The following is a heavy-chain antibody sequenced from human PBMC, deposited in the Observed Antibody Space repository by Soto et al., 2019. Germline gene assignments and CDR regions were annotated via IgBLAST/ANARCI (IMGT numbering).Heavy chain of an antibody. CDR3: ARDLSVVPAAKRYYYYGMDV. V-gene: IGHV5-10-1*01. CDR1: GYSFTSYW. CDR2: IDPSDSYT. Sequence: GESLKISCKGSGYSFTSYWIIWVRQMPGKGLEWMGRIDPSDSYTNYSPSFQGRFTISRDNAKNSLYLQMNSLRAEDTAVYYCARDLSVVPAAKRYYYYGMDVWGQGTTVTVSS. D-gene: IGHD2-2*01. J-gene: IGHJ6*02.